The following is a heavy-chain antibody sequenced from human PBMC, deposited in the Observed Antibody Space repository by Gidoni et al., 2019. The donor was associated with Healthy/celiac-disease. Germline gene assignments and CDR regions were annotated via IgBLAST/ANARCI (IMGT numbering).Heavy chain of an antibody. J-gene: IGHJ3*02. CDR3: ARPCGGDCYDAFDI. Sequence: EVQLVESGGGLVQPGGSLRLSCAASGFTFSSYSMTWVRQAPGKGLEWVSYISSSSSTIYYADSVKGRFTISRDNAKNSLYLQMNSLRAEDTAVYYCARPCGGDCYDAFDIWGQGTMVTVSS. D-gene: IGHD2-21*02. CDR2: ISSSSSTI. V-gene: IGHV3-48*01. CDR1: GFTFSSYS.